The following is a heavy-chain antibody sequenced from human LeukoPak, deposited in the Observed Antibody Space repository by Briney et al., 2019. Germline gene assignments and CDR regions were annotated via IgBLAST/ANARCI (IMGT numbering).Heavy chain of an antibody. Sequence: AGGSLRLSCAASGLTVSSNCMSWVRQAPGKGLEWVAFIRYDGSNKYYADSVKGRFTISRDNSKNTLYLQMNSLRAEDTAVYYCARDRLYIVGATGAFDIWGQGTMVTVSS. CDR3: ARDRLYIVGATGAFDI. J-gene: IGHJ3*02. CDR1: GLTVSSNC. D-gene: IGHD1-26*01. CDR2: IRYDGSNK. V-gene: IGHV3-30*02.